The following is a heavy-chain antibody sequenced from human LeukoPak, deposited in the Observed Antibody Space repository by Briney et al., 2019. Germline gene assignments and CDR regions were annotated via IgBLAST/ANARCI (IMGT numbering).Heavy chain of an antibody. Sequence: ASVKVSCKASGYTFTSYDINWVRPATGQGLEWMGWMNPNSGNTGYAQKFQGRVTMTRNTSMSTAYMELSSLRSEDTAVYYCARVYSSSWYWFDPWGQGTLVTVSS. CDR1: GYTFTSYD. D-gene: IGHD6-13*01. CDR3: ARVYSSSWYWFDP. V-gene: IGHV1-8*01. CDR2: MNPNSGNT. J-gene: IGHJ5*02.